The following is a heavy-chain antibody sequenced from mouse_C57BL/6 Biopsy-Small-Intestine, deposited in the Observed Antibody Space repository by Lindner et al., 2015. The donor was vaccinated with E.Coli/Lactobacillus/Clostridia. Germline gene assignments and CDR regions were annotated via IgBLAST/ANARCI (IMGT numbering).Heavy chain of an antibody. J-gene: IGHJ2*01. V-gene: IGHV1-42*01. Sequence: VQLQESGPELVKPGASVKISCKTSGYSFTGYYMNWVKQSPEKRLEWIGEINPRTGGTAYNQKFKAKATLTVDKSSSTAYMQLKSLTSEDSVFYYCARAAGYFDYWGQGTTLTVSS. D-gene: IGHD6-1*01. CDR1: GYSFTGYY. CDR2: INPRTGGT. CDR3: ARAAGYFDY.